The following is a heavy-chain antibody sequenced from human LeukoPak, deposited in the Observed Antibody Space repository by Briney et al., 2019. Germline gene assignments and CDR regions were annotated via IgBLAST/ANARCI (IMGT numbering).Heavy chain of an antibody. CDR3: ATYRQVLLPFES. CDR1: GFIFDDYV. CDR2: IFPSGGEI. V-gene: IGHV3-23*01. D-gene: IGHD2-8*02. J-gene: IGHJ4*02. Sequence: GGSLRLSCAASGFIFDDYVMHWVRQVPGKGLEWVSSIFPSGGEIHYADSVRGRFTISRDNSKSTLPLQMNSLRAEDTAIYYCATYRQVLLPFESWGQGTLVTVSS.